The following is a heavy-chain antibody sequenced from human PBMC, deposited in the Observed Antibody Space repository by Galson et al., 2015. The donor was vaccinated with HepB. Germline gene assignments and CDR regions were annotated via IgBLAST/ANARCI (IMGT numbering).Heavy chain of an antibody. Sequence: QSGAEVTKPGESLKISCKGVGYSFTRYWIGWVRQMPGKGLEWMGIIYPGDSDTRYSPSFQGQVTISADKSISTAYLQWSSLKASDTAMYYCALSYCGGDCFNRPSDAFDIWCQGTMIVVS. J-gene: IGHJ3*02. D-gene: IGHD2-21*01. CDR2: IYPGDSDT. CDR1: GYSFTRYW. CDR3: ALSYCGGDCFNRPSDAFDI. V-gene: IGHV5-51*03.